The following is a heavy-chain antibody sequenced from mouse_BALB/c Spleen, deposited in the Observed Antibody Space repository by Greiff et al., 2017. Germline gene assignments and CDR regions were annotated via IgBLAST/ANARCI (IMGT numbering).Heavy chain of an antibody. J-gene: IGHJ3*01. V-gene: IGHV1-37*01. CDR1: GYSFTGYF. CDR3: GRSRDYGSSQAWFAY. D-gene: IGHD1-1*01. Sequence: EVKLQESGPELVKPGASVKISCKASGYSFTGYFMNWVKQSHGKSLEWIGRINPYNGDTFYNQKFKGKATLTVDKSSSTAHMELLSLTSEDSAVYYCGRSRDYGSSQAWFAYWGQGTLVTVSA. CDR2: INPYNGDT.